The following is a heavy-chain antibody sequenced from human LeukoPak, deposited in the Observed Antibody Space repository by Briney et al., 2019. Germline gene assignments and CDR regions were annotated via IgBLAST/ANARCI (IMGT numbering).Heavy chain of an antibody. D-gene: IGHD3/OR15-3a*01. Sequence: SETLSLTCTVSGGSITSYYWNWIRQPPGKGLEWIGYIHYSGSTDYNPSIKSRVTISVNTSKNQFSLNLRSVTAADTAVYYGARDKVHGDYWAKDTLVTVSS. CDR2: IHYSGST. J-gene: IGHJ4*02. CDR1: GGSITSYY. CDR3: ARDKVHGDY. V-gene: IGHV4-59*01.